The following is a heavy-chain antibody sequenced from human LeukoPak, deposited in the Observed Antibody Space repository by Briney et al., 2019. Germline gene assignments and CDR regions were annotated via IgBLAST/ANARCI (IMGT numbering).Heavy chain of an antibody. CDR1: GFSFSTYG. CDR2: IWYDGSNK. V-gene: IGHV3-33*01. Sequence: PGGSLRLSCAASGFSFSTYGMHWVRQAPGKGLEWMAVIWYDGSNKYYADSVKGRFTISRDNSKNTLYLQINSLRAEDTALYYCARASGPFGYWGQGTLVTVSS. D-gene: IGHD3-10*01. CDR3: ARASGPFGY. J-gene: IGHJ4*02.